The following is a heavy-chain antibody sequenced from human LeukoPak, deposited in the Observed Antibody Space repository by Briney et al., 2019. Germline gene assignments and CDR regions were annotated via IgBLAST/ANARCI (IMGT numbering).Heavy chain of an antibody. Sequence: GASVKVSCKASGYTFTSYAIHWVRQAPGQRLEWMGWISAGNGNTKYSQNFQGRVTFISNTSATTAFMELSSLRSEDAAVYYCARDWYSSSWSPGDYYYYGMDVWGQGTTVTVSS. CDR2: ISAGNGNT. D-gene: IGHD6-13*01. J-gene: IGHJ6*02. V-gene: IGHV1-3*01. CDR3: ARDWYSSSWSPGDYYYYGMDV. CDR1: GYTFTSYA.